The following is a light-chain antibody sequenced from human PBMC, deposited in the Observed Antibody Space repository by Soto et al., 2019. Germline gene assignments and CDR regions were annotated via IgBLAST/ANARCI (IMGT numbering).Light chain of an antibody. CDR1: QSVSNN. J-gene: IGKJ5*01. V-gene: IGKV3-15*01. Sequence: EIVLTQSPGTLSLTPGERATLSCRASQSVSNNYLAWYQQKPGQAPRLLIYGTSTRATGILARFSGSGSGTEFTLTISSLQSEDFAVYFCQQYNNWPPITFGQGTRLEIK. CDR2: GTS. CDR3: QQYNNWPPIT.